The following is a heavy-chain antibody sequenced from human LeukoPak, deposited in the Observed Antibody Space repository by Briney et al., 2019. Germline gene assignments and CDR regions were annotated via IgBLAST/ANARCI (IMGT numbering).Heavy chain of an antibody. Sequence: GESLQISCKGSGYRFISYWIGWVRQLPGKGLEWMGIIYPGDSDTRYSPSFQGQVTISADKSISTAYLQWSSLKASDTAMYYCARHAFTGDYGDLHPWDVWGQGTTVTVSS. V-gene: IGHV5-51*01. CDR1: GYRFISYW. CDR3: ARHAFTGDYGDLHPWDV. D-gene: IGHD4-17*01. CDR2: IYPGDSDT. J-gene: IGHJ6*02.